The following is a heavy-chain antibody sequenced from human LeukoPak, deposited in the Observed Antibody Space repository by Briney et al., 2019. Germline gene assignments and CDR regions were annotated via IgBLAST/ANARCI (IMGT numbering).Heavy chain of an antibody. D-gene: IGHD2-2*01. Sequence: SETLSLTCSVSGGSISNDLYYWRWIGHPPGMGREWIGSIYYTGTTYNNPSLNSRVTISVDTSTNQFSLKPSSVSAADTAVSFCARSYASPYSFDYWGQGTLVTVSS. CDR2: IYYTGTT. CDR1: GGSISNDLYY. CDR3: ARSYASPYSFDY. J-gene: IGHJ4*02. V-gene: IGHV4-39*01.